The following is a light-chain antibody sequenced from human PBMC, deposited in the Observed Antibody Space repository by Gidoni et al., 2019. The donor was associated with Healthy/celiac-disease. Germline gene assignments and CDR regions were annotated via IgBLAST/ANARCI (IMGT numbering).Light chain of an antibody. CDR3: QQYNNWPPWT. Sequence: EIVMTQSPATLSVSPGESATLSSRASQSVSSNLAWYQQKPGQAPRLLIYGASTRATGIPARFSGSGSGTEFTLTISSLQSEDFAVYYCQQYNNWPPWTFGQGTKVEIK. CDR1: QSVSSN. CDR2: GAS. J-gene: IGKJ1*01. V-gene: IGKV3-15*01.